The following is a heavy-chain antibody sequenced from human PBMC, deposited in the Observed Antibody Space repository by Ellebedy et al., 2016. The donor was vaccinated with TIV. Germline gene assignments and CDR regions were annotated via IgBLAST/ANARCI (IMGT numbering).Heavy chain of an antibody. D-gene: IGHD6-19*01. J-gene: IGHJ4*02. CDR1: GFTFSTYA. CDR3: VKERDGGWDY. CDR2: ISDSGDST. Sequence: PGGSLRLSCSGSGFTFSTYAMHWVRQAPGKGLEWVSTISDSGDSTYYADSVKGRFTISSDNSKNMLYLQMNSLRAEDTALYYCVKERDGGWDYWGQGTLVTVSS. V-gene: IGHV3-23*01.